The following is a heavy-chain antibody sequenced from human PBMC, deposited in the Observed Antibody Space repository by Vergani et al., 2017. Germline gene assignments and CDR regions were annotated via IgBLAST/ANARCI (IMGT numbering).Heavy chain of an antibody. CDR2: INPNSGGT. V-gene: IGHV1-2*04. J-gene: IGHJ2*01. D-gene: IGHD5-24*01. Sequence: QVQLVQSGAEVKKPGASVKVSCKASGYTFTGYYMHWVRQAPGQGLEWMGWINPNSGGTNYAQKFQGWVTMTRDTSISTAYMELSRLRSDDTAVYYCARDGTGRDGYNFWYFDLWGRGTLVTVSS. CDR3: ARDGTGRDGYNFWYFDL. CDR1: GYTFTGYY.